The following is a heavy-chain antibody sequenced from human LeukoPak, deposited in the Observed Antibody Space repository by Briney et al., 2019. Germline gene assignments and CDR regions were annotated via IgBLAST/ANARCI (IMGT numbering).Heavy chain of an antibody. Sequence: GGSLRLSCAASGFTFSGYSMNWVRQAPGKGLEWVSSISSSSSYIYYADSVKGRFTISRDNAKNSLYLQMNSLRAEGTAVYYCASSVEMATIRNWGQGTLVTVSS. J-gene: IGHJ4*02. CDR2: ISSSSSYI. V-gene: IGHV3-21*01. CDR3: ASSVEMATIRN. CDR1: GFTFSGYS. D-gene: IGHD5-24*01.